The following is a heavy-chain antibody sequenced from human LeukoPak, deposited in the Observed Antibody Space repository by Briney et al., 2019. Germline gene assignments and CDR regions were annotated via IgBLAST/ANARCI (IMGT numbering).Heavy chain of an antibody. V-gene: IGHV4-34*01. CDR1: GGSFSGYY. J-gene: IGHJ4*02. D-gene: IGHD1-26*01. CDR3: ARGRDGSYGYFDY. Sequence: SETLSLTCAVYGGSFSGYYWSWIRQPPGKGLEWIGEINHSGSTNYNPSLKSRVTIPVDTSKNQFSLKLSSVTAADTAVYYCARGRDGSYGYFDYWGQGTLVTVSS. CDR2: INHSGST.